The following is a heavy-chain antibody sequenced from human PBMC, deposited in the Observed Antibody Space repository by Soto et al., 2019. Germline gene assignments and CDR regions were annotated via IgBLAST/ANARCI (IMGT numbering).Heavy chain of an antibody. CDR3: AAYRGALYFDF. Sequence: PSETLSLTCSVSGRSMSSSYWSWLRQSPDKGLEWLGYVFYGGTDYNPSLGGRVSMSVQTSKSQFSLTLSSVTAADTAVYYCAAYRGALYFDFWGQGIQVTVSS. J-gene: IGHJ4*02. V-gene: IGHV4-59*03. CDR1: GRSMSSSY. D-gene: IGHD4-4*01. CDR2: VFYGGT.